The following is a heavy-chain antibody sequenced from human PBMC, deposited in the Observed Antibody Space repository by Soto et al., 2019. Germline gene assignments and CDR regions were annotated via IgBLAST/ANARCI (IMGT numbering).Heavy chain of an antibody. CDR1: GFTFDDYA. V-gene: IGHV3-9*01. CDR3: AKEYSSGWYQVAWFDP. D-gene: IGHD6-19*01. J-gene: IGHJ5*02. Sequence: GGSLRLSCAASGFTFDDYAMHWVRQAPGKGLEWVSGISWNSGSIGYADSVKGRFTISRDNAKNSLYLQMNSLRAEDTALYYCAKEYSSGWYQVAWFDPWGQGTLVTVSS. CDR2: ISWNSGSI.